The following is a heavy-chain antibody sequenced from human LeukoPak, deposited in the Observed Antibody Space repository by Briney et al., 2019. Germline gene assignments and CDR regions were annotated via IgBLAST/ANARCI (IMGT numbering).Heavy chain of an antibody. J-gene: IGHJ3*02. CDR3: ARVGQDILTGYPMGAFDI. CDR2: IYYSGST. Sequence: PSETLSLTFTVSGGSIISSSYYWGWIRQPPGKGLEWIGSIYYSGSTNYNPSLKSRVTISVDTSKNQFSLKLSSVTAADTAVYYCARVGQDILTGYPMGAFDIWGQGTMVTVSS. V-gene: IGHV4-39*07. CDR1: GGSIISSSYY. D-gene: IGHD3-9*01.